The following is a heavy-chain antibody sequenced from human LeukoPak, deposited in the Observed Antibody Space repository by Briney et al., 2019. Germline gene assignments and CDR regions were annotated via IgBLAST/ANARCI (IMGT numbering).Heavy chain of an antibody. Sequence: GGSLRLSCAASGFTFSSYWMSWVRQAPGKGLEWVANIKQDGSEKYYVDSVKGRFTISRDNAENSLYLQMNSLRAEDTAVYYRARWGVVPAAMGWFDPWGQGTLVTVSS. CDR2: IKQDGSEK. J-gene: IGHJ5*02. D-gene: IGHD2-2*01. CDR1: GFTFSSYW. CDR3: ARWGVVPAAMGWFDP. V-gene: IGHV3-7*01.